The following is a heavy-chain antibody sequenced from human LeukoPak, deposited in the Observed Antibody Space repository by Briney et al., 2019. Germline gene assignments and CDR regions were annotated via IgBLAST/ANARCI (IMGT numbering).Heavy chain of an antibody. Sequence: GSSVTVSCTASGGTFSIYAISWVRQAPGQGLEWMGGIIPIFGTANYAQKFQGRVTITADESTSTAYMELSSLRSEDTAVYYCARAAGVYDYVWGSYRYPDLKYWGQGTLVTVSS. CDR3: ARAAGVYDYVWGSYRYPDLKY. CDR1: GGTFSIYA. D-gene: IGHD3-16*02. J-gene: IGHJ4*02. CDR2: IIPIFGTA. V-gene: IGHV1-69*01.